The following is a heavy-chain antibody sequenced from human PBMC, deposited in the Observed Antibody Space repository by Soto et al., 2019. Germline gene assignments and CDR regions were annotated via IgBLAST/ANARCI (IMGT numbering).Heavy chain of an antibody. J-gene: IGHJ5*02. V-gene: IGHV4-4*02. D-gene: IGHD2-2*01. Sequence: SETLSLTCAVSSGSISSSNWWSWVRQPPGKGLEWIGEIYHSGSTNYNPSLKSRVTISVDKSKNQFSLKLSSVTAADTAVYYCARIRGPDQLPMTHNWFDPWGQGTLVTVSS. CDR2: IYHSGST. CDR3: ARIRGPDQLPMTHNWFDP. CDR1: SGSISSSNW.